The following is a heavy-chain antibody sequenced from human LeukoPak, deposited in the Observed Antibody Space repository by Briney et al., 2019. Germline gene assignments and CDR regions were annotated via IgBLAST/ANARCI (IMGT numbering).Heavy chain of an antibody. CDR3: ARNGNGRDYGLDV. CDR2: IFSNDEK. J-gene: IGHJ6*02. V-gene: IGHV2-26*01. CDR1: GFSLTTTGVR. D-gene: IGHD1-1*01. Sequence: SRPTPVNPTQTLTLTCTFSGFSLTTTGVRVGWIRQPPGKALEWLAHIFSNDEKSYSTSLKSRLTISKDTSKSRVVLTMTNMGPVDTATYYCARNGNGRDYGLDVWGQGTTVTVSS.